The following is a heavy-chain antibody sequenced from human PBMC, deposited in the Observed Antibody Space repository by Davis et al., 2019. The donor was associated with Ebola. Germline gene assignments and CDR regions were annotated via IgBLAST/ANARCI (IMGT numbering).Heavy chain of an antibody. CDR2: ISSDGSNR. J-gene: IGHJ6*04. Sequence: GESLKISCVASEFTFRDYSINWVRQAPGKGLEWVAIISSDGSNRFYAGSVKGRFTVSRDNSKKTMYLQMNSLRAEDTAVYYCARSGLSFGVVKYHYGMDVWGKGTTVTVSS. D-gene: IGHD3-3*01. V-gene: IGHV3-30*07. CDR1: EFTFRDYS. CDR3: ARSGLSFGVVKYHYGMDV.